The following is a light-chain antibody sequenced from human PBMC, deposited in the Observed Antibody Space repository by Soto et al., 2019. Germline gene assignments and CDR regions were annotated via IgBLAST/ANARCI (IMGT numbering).Light chain of an antibody. CDR3: AAWDDSLNGRYV. Sequence: QSVLTQPPSASGIPGQRVIISCSGSSSHIGSNTVNWYQQLPGTAPKLLIYSNNQRLSGVPDRFSGSKSGTSASLAISGLQSEDEADYYCAAWDDSLNGRYVFGTGTKVTVL. CDR2: SNN. CDR1: SSHIGSNT. J-gene: IGLJ1*01. V-gene: IGLV1-44*01.